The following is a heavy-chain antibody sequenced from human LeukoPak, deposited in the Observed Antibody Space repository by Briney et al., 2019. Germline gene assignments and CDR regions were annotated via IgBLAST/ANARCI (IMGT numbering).Heavy chain of an antibody. J-gene: IGHJ4*02. V-gene: IGHV1-69*05. CDR2: IIPIFGTA. Sequence: SVKVSCKASGGTFSSYAISWVRQAPGQGLEWMGGIIPIFGTANYAQKFQGRVTITTDESTSTAYMELSSLRSEDTAVYYCARGGSYRYYYFDYWGQGTLVTASS. CDR1: GGTFSSYA. CDR3: ARGGSYRYYYFDY. D-gene: IGHD3-16*02.